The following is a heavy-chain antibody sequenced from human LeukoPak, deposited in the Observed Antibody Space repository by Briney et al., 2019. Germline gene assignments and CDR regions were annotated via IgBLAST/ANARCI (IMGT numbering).Heavy chain of an antibody. J-gene: IGHJ4*02. CDR1: GFTFSSYS. Sequence: GGSLRLSCAASGFTFSSYSMNWVRQAPGKGLEWVSSISSSSSYIYYADSVKGRFTISRDNAKNSLYLQMNSLRAEDTAVYYCTTDFIVVVTDDYWGQGTLVTVSS. V-gene: IGHV3-21*01. D-gene: IGHD2-21*02. CDR3: TTDFIVVVTDDY. CDR2: ISSSSSYI.